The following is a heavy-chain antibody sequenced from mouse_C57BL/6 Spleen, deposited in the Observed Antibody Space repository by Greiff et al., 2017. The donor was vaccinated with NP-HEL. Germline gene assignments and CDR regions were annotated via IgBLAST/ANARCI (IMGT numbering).Heavy chain of an antibody. CDR1: GYTFTDYY. J-gene: IGHJ4*01. CDR3: ARAPRYYAMDY. V-gene: IGHV1-26*01. CDR2: INPNNGGT. Sequence: VQLQQSGPELVKPGASVKISCKAHGYTFTDYYMNWVKQSHGKSLEWIGDINPNNGGTSYNQKFKGKATLTVDKSSSTAYMELRSLTSEDSAVYYCARAPRYYAMDYWGQGTSVTVSS.